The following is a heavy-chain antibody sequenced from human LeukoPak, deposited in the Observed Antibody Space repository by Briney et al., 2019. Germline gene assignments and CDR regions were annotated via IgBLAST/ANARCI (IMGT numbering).Heavy chain of an antibody. CDR2: INPNGGST. CDR1: GYTFTSYY. CDR3: ARGLSVGIQVWLNWFDP. V-gene: IGHV1-46*03. D-gene: IGHD5-18*01. Sequence: ASVKLSCKASGYTFTSYYMHWVRQAPGQGLERMGIINPNGGSTSYAQKFQGRVTITRDTSTSTVYMQLSSLRSEDTAVYYCARGLSVGIQVWLNWFDPWGQGTLVTVSS. J-gene: IGHJ5*02.